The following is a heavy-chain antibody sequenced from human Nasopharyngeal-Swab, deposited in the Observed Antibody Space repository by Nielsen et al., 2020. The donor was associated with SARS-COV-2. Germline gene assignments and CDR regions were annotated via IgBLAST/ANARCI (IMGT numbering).Heavy chain of an antibody. D-gene: IGHD2-2*01. CDR1: GGSISSYY. V-gene: IGHV4-59*01. CDR2: IYYSGST. CDR3: ARVGYCSSTSCYAAYYFDY. J-gene: IGHJ4*02. Sequence: SETLSLTCTFSGGSISSYYWSWIRQPPGKGLEWIGYIYYSGSTNYNPSLKSRVTISVDTSKNQFSLKLSSVTAADTAVYYCARVGYCSSTSCYAAYYFDYWGQGTLVTVSS.